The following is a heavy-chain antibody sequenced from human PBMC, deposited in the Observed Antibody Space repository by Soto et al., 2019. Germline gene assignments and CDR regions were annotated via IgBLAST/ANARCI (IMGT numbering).Heavy chain of an antibody. J-gene: IGHJ6*02. V-gene: IGHV1-69*01. CDR2: IIPIFGTA. CDR3: ARDLLHVDTAMVPDYYYYGMDV. D-gene: IGHD5-18*01. CDR1: GGTFSSYA. Sequence: QVPLVQSGAEVKKPGSSVKVSCKASGGTFSSYAISWVRQAPGQGLEWMGGIIPIFGTANYAQKFQGRVTITADESTSTAYMELSSLRSEDTAVYYCARDLLHVDTAMVPDYYYYGMDVWGQGTTVTVSS.